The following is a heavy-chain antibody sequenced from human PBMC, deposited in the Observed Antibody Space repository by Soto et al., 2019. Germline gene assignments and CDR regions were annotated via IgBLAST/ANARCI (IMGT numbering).Heavy chain of an antibody. J-gene: IGHJ6*02. Sequence: QVQLVQSGAEVKNPGASVKVSCQASGYTFTRYGIGWARQAPGQGLAWMGWINTYNGNTNYAQNVQGRVTLTTDTSTSTAYIELRSLRSNDTAIYYCAMVDVYVTPSPQDVWGQGTTVIVSS. D-gene: IGHD3-16*01. CDR1: GYTFTRYG. V-gene: IGHV1-18*01. CDR2: INTYNGNT. CDR3: AMVDVYVTPSPQDV.